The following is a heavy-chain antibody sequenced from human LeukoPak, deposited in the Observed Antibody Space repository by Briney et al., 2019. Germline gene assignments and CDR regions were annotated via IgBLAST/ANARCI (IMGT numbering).Heavy chain of an antibody. CDR1: GYTFTTYG. J-gene: IGHJ4*02. V-gene: IGHV1-18*04. CDR2: ISENKGNT. CDR3: ARGIAVTREFDQ. D-gene: IGHD6-19*01. Sequence: ASVKVSCKASGYTFTTYGINWVRQAPGQGLEWKGWISENKGNTNHAQRFQGRVTMTTDTSTNTAYMELRSLRSDDTAVYYCARGIAVTREFDQWGQGTLVIVSS.